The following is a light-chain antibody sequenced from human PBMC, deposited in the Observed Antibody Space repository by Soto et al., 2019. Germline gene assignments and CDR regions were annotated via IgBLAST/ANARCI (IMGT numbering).Light chain of an antibody. Sequence: EIVMPQSPATLSVSPGERATLSCRASQSVSSNLAWYQQKPGQAPRILIYGASTRATGIPARFSGSVSGTECTLTISSLQSEDFAVYYCQQYNNWSRTFGQGAEVEIK. J-gene: IGKJ1*01. V-gene: IGKV3-15*01. CDR2: GAS. CDR3: QQYNNWSRT. CDR1: QSVSSN.